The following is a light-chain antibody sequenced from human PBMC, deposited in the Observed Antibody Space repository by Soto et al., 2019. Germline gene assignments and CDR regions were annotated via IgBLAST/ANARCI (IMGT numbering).Light chain of an antibody. Sequence: QSVLTQPPSASGTPGQSVTISCSGSSSNIGSNTVNWYQQLPGTAPKLLSYSNNQRPSGVHDPFSGSKSGTSASLDISGLQSEDEADYYCAAWDDSLNGVVFGGGTKLTVL. J-gene: IGLJ2*01. CDR3: AAWDDSLNGVV. V-gene: IGLV1-44*01. CDR1: SSNIGSNT. CDR2: SNN.